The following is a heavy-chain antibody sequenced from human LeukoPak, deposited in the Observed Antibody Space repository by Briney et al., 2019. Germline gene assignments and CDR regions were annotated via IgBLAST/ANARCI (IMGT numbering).Heavy chain of an antibody. J-gene: IGHJ3*02. CDR3: ARLTAMDAFDI. CDR2: IFYSGST. V-gene: IGHV4-59*08. Sequence: PSETLSLTCTVSGGSISSYYWSWIRQPPGTGLEWIGYIFYSGSTNYNPSLKSRVTISVDTSKNQFSLKLSSVTAADTAVYYCARLTAMDAFDIWGQGTMVTVSS. D-gene: IGHD5-18*01. CDR1: GGSISSYY.